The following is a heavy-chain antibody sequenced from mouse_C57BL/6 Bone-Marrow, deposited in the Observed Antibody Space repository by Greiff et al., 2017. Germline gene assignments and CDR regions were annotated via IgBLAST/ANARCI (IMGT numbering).Heavy chain of an antibody. CDR2: IRNKANGYTT. CDR1: GFTFTDYY. J-gene: IGHJ2*01. Sequence: EVKLVASGGGLVQPGGSLSLSCAASGFTFTDYYMSWVRQPPGKALEWLGFIRNKANGYTTEYSASVKGRFTISRDNSQSILYLQMNALRAEDSATYYCARLDGYDSFDYWGQGTTLTVSS. D-gene: IGHD2-2*01. CDR3: ARLDGYDSFDY. V-gene: IGHV7-3*01.